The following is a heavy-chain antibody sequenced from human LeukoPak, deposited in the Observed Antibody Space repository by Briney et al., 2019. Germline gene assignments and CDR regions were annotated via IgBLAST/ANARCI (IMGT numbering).Heavy chain of an antibody. CDR2: IQYDGSN. Sequence: GGSLRLSCAASGFTFSSYGMHWVRQAPGKGLEWVAFIQYDGSNNYADSVKGRFTISRDNSKNTLYLQMNSLRAEDTAVYYCANQGPVAGYYFDYWGQGTLVTVSS. D-gene: IGHD6-19*01. CDR3: ANQGPVAGYYFDY. CDR1: GFTFSSYG. J-gene: IGHJ4*02. V-gene: IGHV3-30*02.